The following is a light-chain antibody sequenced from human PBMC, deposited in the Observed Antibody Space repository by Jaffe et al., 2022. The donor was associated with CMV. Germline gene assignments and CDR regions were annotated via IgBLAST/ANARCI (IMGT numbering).Light chain of an antibody. J-gene: IGLJ3*02. CDR1: SNNVGNQG. V-gene: IGLV10-54*04. CDR3: SAWDSSLNVWV. Sequence: QAGLTQPPSVSKGLRQTATLTCTGNSNNVGNQGAAWLQQHRGHPPKLLAYRNDFRPSGISERFSASWSGNTASLTITGLQPEDEADYYCSAWDSSLNVWVFGGGTKLTVV. CDR2: RND.